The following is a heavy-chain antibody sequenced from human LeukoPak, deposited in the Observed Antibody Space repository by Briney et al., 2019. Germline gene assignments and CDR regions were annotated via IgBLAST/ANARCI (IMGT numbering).Heavy chain of an antibody. D-gene: IGHD5-18*01. V-gene: IGHV1-2*07. Sequence: GASVKVSCKASGYTFTIYYMHWVRQAPGQGHEWMGWINPHSGDTNYAHKFQGRVTMTRDTSISIAYMELSSLKSDDTAVYYCSREGGSSYGYAYHWGQGTLVTVSS. CDR2: INPHSGDT. CDR1: GYTFTIYY. J-gene: IGHJ4*02. CDR3: SREGGSSYGYAYH.